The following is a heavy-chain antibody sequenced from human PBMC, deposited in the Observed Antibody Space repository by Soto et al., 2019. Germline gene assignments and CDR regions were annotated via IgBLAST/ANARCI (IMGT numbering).Heavy chain of an antibody. CDR3: ARGPVAIYYYMDV. CDR1: GYTFTDYY. CDR2: INPSGGST. D-gene: IGHD2-2*01. J-gene: IGHJ6*03. Sequence: ASVKVSCKASGYTFTDYYMHWVRQAPGQGLEWMGIINPSGGSTSFAQKFQGRVTMTRDTSTSTVYMELISLRSEDTAVYYCARGPVAIYYYMDVWGKGTTVTVSS. V-gene: IGHV1-46*03.